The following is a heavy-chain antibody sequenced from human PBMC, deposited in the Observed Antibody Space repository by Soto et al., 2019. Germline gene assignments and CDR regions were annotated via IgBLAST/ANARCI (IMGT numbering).Heavy chain of an antibody. CDR2: IIPILGIA. CDR3: ATVQAAEHWYFDL. J-gene: IGHJ2*01. D-gene: IGHD1-1*01. CDR1: GGTFSSYT. Sequence: QVQLVQSGAEVKKPGSSVKVSCKASGGTFSSYTISWVRQAPGQGLEWMGRIIPILGIANYAQKYQGRVTITADKSTSTADKELSSLRSEGTAEYYCATVQAAEHWYFDLGGRGTLVTVSS. V-gene: IGHV1-69*02.